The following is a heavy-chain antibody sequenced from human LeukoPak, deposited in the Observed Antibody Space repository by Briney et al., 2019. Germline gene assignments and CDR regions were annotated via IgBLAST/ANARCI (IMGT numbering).Heavy chain of an antibody. CDR3: AREVVVPAEAEYFQH. V-gene: IGHV3-48*01. CDR1: GFTFSSYS. J-gene: IGHJ1*01. CDR2: ISSSSSTI. D-gene: IGHD2-2*01. Sequence: QTGGSLRLSCAASGFTFSSYSMNWVRQAPGKGLEWVSYISSSSSTIYYADSVKGRFTISRDNAKNSLYLQMNSLRAEDTAVYYCAREVVVPAEAEYFQHWGQGTLVTVSS.